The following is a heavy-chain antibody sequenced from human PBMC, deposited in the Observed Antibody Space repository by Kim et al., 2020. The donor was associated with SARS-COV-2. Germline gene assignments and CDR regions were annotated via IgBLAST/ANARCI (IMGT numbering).Heavy chain of an antibody. CDR3: AKVRALTVVIAIWYFDY. D-gene: IGHD2-21*01. CDR2: ISGSGGST. V-gene: IGHV3-23*01. J-gene: IGHJ4*02. CDR1: GFTFSSYA. Sequence: GGSLRLSCAASGFTFSSYAMSWVRQAPGKGLEWVSAISGSGGSTYYADSVKGRFTISRDNSKNTLYLQMNSLRAEDTAVYYCAKVRALTVVIAIWYFDYWGQGTLVTVSS.